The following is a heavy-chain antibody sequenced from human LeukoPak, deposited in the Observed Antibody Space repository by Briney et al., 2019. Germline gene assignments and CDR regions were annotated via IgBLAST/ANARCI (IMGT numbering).Heavy chain of an antibody. CDR1: GYTFTGYY. Sequence: ASVKVSCKASGYTFTGYYMHWVRQAPGQGLEWMGWINPNSGGTNYAQKFQGWVTMTRDTSISTAYMELSRLRSDDTAVYYCARGGDDSSGYYYGMDVWGQGTTVTVSS. J-gene: IGHJ6*02. D-gene: IGHD3-22*01. CDR2: INPNSGGT. V-gene: IGHV1-2*04. CDR3: ARGGDDSSGYYYGMDV.